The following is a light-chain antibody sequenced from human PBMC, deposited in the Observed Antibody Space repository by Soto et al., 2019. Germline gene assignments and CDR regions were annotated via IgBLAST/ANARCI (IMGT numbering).Light chain of an antibody. V-gene: IGKV1-33*01. Sequence: DIQITQSPSSLSASVGDRVTITCQASQDISNYLNWYQQKPGKAPKLLIYDASNLETGVPSRFSGSGSRTDFTFTITSLQPEDIATYYCEQYKHLITFGQGTRLEIK. CDR3: EQYKHLIT. J-gene: IGKJ5*01. CDR1: QDISNY. CDR2: DAS.